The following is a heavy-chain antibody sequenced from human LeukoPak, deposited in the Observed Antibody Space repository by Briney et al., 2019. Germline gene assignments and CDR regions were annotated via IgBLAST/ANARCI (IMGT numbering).Heavy chain of an antibody. CDR1: GGSISSYY. V-gene: IGHV4-59*12. Sequence: SETLSLTCTVSGGSISSYYWSWIRQPPGKGLEWIGYIYYSGSTNYNPSLKSRVTISVDTSKNQFSLKLSSVTAADTAVYYCARVRLYGGYVGRYYGMDVWGQGTMVTVSS. J-gene: IGHJ6*02. D-gene: IGHD4-17*01. CDR2: IYYSGST. CDR3: ARVRLYGGYVGRYYGMDV.